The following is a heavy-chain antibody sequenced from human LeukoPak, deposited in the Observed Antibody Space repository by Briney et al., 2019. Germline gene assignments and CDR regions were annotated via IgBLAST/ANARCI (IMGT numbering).Heavy chain of an antibody. Sequence: GGSLRLSCAASGFTFSSYGMHWVRQAPGKGLEWVAVISYDGSNKYYADSVKGRFTISRDNSKNTLYLQMNSLRAEDTAVYYCAKDSVVVVPAAPGVGAFDIWGQGTMVTVSS. CDR3: AKDSVVVVPAAPGVGAFDI. V-gene: IGHV3-30*18. D-gene: IGHD2-2*01. CDR2: ISYDGSNK. CDR1: GFTFSSYG. J-gene: IGHJ3*02.